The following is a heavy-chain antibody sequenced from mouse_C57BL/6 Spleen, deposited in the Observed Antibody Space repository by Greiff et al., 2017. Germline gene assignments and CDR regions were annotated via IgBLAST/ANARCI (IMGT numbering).Heavy chain of an antibody. J-gene: IGHJ2*01. Sequence: QVQLQQPGAELVKPGASVKLSCKASGYTFTSYWMHWVKQRPGQGLEWIGMIHPNSGSTNYNEKFQSKATLTVDKSSSTAYMQLSSLTSEDSAVYYCARSGITTVVATPYYFDYWGQGTTLTVSS. CDR2: IHPNSGST. CDR1: GYTFTSYW. D-gene: IGHD1-1*01. CDR3: ARSGITTVVATPYYFDY. V-gene: IGHV1-64*01.